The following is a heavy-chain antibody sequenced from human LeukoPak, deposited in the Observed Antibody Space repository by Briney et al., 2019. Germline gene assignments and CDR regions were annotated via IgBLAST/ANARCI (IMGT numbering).Heavy chain of an antibody. D-gene: IGHD2-2*02. CDR2: INHSGST. CDR3: AKWGRYCSSTSCYKYYYYYMDV. Sequence: SETLSLTCAVYGGSFSGYYWSWLRQPPGKGLEWIGEINHSGSTNYNPSLKSRVTISVDTSKNQFSLKLSSVTAADTAVYYCAKWGRYCSSTSCYKYYYYYMDVWGKGTTVTVSS. CDR1: GGSFSGYY. V-gene: IGHV4-34*01. J-gene: IGHJ6*03.